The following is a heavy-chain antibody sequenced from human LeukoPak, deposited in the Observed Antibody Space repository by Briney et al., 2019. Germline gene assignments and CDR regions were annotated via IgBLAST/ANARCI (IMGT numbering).Heavy chain of an antibody. V-gene: IGHV4-39*01. CDR3: ARQALNNYYEPFDF. J-gene: IGHJ4*02. D-gene: IGHD3-22*01. Sequence: PSETLSLTCTVSGCSISSSSFYWGWIRQPPGKGLESIGSIYYSGSTYYTPSLKSRLTISDDTSKNQFSLKLSSVTAADTAVYYCARQALNNYYEPFDFWGQGTLVTVSS. CDR1: GCSISSSSFY. CDR2: IYYSGST.